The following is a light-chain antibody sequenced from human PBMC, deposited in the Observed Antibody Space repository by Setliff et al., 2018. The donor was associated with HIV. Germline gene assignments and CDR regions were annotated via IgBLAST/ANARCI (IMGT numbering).Light chain of an antibody. V-gene: IGLV2-14*01. CDR3: SSYTGSSTPVV. CDR2: EVS. Sequence: QSALTQPASVSGSPGQSITISCTGTSSDVGGYNYVSWYQQHPGKAPKLMIYEVSYRPSGVSNRFSGSKSGNTASLTISGLQAEDEADYYCSSYTGSSTPVVFGGGTQRTVL. J-gene: IGLJ2*01. CDR1: SSDVGGYNY.